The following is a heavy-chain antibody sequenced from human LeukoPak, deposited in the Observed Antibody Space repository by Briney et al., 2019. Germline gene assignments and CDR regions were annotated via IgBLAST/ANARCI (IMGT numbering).Heavy chain of an antibody. D-gene: IGHD5-12*01. Sequence: GGSLRLSCAASGFTFSYYPMHWVRQAPGKGLEYVSAISSDGGSTYHANSVKGRFTISRDNSKNTLYLQMDSLRADDMAVYYCARDAAVYSDYAWYFDYWGQGTLVTVSS. J-gene: IGHJ4*02. CDR1: GFTFSYYP. CDR2: ISSDGGST. V-gene: IGHV3-64*01. CDR3: ARDAAVYSDYAWYFDY.